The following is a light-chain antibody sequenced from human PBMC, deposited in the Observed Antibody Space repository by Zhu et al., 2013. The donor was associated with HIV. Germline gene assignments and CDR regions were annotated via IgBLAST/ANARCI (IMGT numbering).Light chain of an antibody. CDR2: RNN. Sequence: QSVLTQPPSASGTPGQRVTISCSGSSSNIGSNAVNWYQQLPGTAPKLLIYRNNQRPSGVPDRFSGSKSGTSASLAISGLQSEDEADYYCIAWDDSLNAWVFGGGTKLTVL. V-gene: IGLV1-44*01. CDR3: IAWDDSLNAWV. CDR1: SSNIGSNA. J-gene: IGLJ3*02.